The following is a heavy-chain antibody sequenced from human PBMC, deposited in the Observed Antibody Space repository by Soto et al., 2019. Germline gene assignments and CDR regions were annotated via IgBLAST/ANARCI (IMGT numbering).Heavy chain of an antibody. V-gene: IGHV1-18*01. D-gene: IGHD6-6*01. J-gene: IGHJ4*02. Sequence: QVHLVQSGAEVKKPGASVKVSCKGSGYAFTTYGITWVRQAPGQGLEWMGWISAHNGNTNYAQKHQGRVTVTRDTSTSTAYMELRSLRSDDAAVYYCERGRDGDYWGQGALVSVSS. CDR1: GYAFTTYG. CDR3: ERGRDGDY. CDR2: ISAHNGNT.